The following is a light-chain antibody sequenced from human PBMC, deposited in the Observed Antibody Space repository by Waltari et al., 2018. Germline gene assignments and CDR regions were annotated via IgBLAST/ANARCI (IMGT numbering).Light chain of an antibody. CDR3: QQYYSVPLT. CDR1: QTISYSSNHKNY. J-gene: IGKJ1*01. V-gene: IGKV4-1*01. CDR2: WAS. Sequence: DIVMTQSPDSLAVSLGERATINCKSIQTISYSSNHKNYLAWYQKKPGQPPSLLISWASSRASGVPDRFSGSGSGTDFTLTISSLQVEDVAIYYCQQYYSVPLTFGQGTKVGIK.